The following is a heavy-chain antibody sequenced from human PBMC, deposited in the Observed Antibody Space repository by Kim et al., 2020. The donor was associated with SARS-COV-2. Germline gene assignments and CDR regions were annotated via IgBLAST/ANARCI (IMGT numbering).Heavy chain of an antibody. D-gene: IGHD3-22*01. CDR3: AAVPTIYDSSGYSY. J-gene: IGHJ4*02. V-gene: IGHV1-58*01. Sequence: AQKFQERVTITRDMSTSTAYMELSSLRSEDTAVYYCAAVPTIYDSSGYSYWGQGTLVTVSS.